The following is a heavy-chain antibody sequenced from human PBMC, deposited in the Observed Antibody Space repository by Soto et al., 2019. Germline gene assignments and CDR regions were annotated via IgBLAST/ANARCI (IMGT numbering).Heavy chain of an antibody. D-gene: IGHD3-16*01. Sequence: QVQLVESGGGVVQPGRSLRLSCAASGFTFSGYGIHWVRQAPGKGLEWVAVISHDGNYNYYADSVKGRFTMSRDNSKNTVYLQVNSLRGEDTAVYFCAKDRLSSDLGDGMDVWGQGTTVTVSS. J-gene: IGHJ6*02. CDR3: AKDRLSSDLGDGMDV. CDR1: GFTFSGYG. V-gene: IGHV3-30*18. CDR2: ISHDGNYN.